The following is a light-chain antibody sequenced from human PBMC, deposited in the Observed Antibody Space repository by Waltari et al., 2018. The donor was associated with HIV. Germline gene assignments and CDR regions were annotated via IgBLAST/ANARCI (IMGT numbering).Light chain of an antibody. J-gene: IGLJ2*01. CDR2: DVT. CDR1: RNDIGTFNF. Sequence: ALTPPPSASRSPGQFVSLSCPGSRNDIGTFNFFHWYQHHPGKAPKLLIYDVTRRPPGIPDRFSGTKSGYTASPTVSDLQVEDEADYYCVSYTEKDTFLLFGGGTKLAV. V-gene: IGLV2-8*01. CDR3: VSYTEKDTFLL.